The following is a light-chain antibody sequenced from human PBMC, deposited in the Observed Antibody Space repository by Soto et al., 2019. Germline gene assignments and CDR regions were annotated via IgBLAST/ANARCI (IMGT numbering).Light chain of an antibody. Sequence: EIVLTQSPGTLSLSPGERATLSCRASQSVSSNYLAWYQQKPGQAPRLIIYGASNRATGIPDRFSGSGSGTDFTLTISRLEPEDFALYYCQQYGSSRGITFGPGTKVDIK. CDR1: QSVSSNY. CDR2: GAS. V-gene: IGKV3-20*01. J-gene: IGKJ3*01. CDR3: QQYGSSRGIT.